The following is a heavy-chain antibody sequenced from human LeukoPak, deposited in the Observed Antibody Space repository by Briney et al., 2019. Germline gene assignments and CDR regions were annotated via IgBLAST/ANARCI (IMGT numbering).Heavy chain of an antibody. D-gene: IGHD3-10*01. V-gene: IGHV1-8*03. CDR3: ARGSGPYGSGD. Sequence: ASVKVSCKASGYTFTGYYMHWVRQAPGQGLEWMGWINPNSGNTGYAQKFQGRVTITRNTSISTAYMELSSLRSEDTAVYYCARGSGPYGSGDWGQGTLVTVSS. CDR1: GYTFTGYY. CDR2: INPNSGNT. J-gene: IGHJ4*02.